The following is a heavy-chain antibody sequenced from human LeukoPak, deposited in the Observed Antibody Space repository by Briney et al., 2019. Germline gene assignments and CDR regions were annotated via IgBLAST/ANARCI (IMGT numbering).Heavy chain of an antibody. J-gene: IGHJ3*02. CDR1: GYTFASYW. CDR3: ASSYYYGSGSYPHDAFDT. CDR2: ISAYNGNT. Sequence: GESLKISCKGSGYTFASYWIGWVRQAPGQGLEWMGWISAYNGNTNYAQKLQGRVTMTTDTSTSTAYMELRSLRSDDTAVYYCASSYYYGSGSYPHDAFDTWGQGTMVTVSS. D-gene: IGHD3-10*01. V-gene: IGHV1-18*04.